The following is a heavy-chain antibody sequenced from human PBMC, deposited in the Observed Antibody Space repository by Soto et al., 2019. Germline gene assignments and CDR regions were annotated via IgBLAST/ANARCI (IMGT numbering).Heavy chain of an antibody. D-gene: IGHD3-22*01. Sequence: QVQLVQSGAEVKKPGSSVKVSCKASGGTFSSYAISWVRQAPGQGLEWMGGIIPIFGTANYAQKFQGRVTITADESTCTAYRELSSLRSQDTDVYSCAAGGYYDDGSGYYIWSYFVYLGQGTLVTVSS. CDR1: GGTFSSYA. CDR2: IIPIFGTA. J-gene: IGHJ4*02. V-gene: IGHV1-69*01. CDR3: AAGGYYDDGSGYYIWSYFVY.